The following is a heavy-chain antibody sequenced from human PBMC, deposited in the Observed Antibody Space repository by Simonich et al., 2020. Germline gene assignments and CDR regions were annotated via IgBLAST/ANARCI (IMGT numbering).Heavy chain of an antibody. CDR2: INSDGSST. Sequence: EVQLVESGGGLVQPGGSLRLSCAASGFTFSSYWMHWVRQAPVKGLGGVTRINSDGSSTSYADSVKGRFTISRDNAKNTLYLQMNSLRAEDTAVYYCARDYSNYDAFDIWGQGTMVTVSS. J-gene: IGHJ3*02. V-gene: IGHV3-74*01. D-gene: IGHD4-4*01. CDR1: GFTFSSYW. CDR3: ARDYSNYDAFDI.